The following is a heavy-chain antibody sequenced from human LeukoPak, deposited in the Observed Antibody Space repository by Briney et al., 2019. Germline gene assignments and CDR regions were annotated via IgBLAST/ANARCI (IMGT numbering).Heavy chain of an antibody. CDR3: ANNYGDYDY. Sequence: GRSLRLSCASSGFTFSTYSMTSVRQAPGKGLEWVSSISTISSYIYYADSVKGRFTISRDNAKNSLYLQMNSLRAEDTAVYYCANNYGDYDYWGQGTLVTVSS. J-gene: IGHJ4*02. D-gene: IGHD4-17*01. CDR1: GFTFSTYS. V-gene: IGHV3-21*01. CDR2: ISTISSYI.